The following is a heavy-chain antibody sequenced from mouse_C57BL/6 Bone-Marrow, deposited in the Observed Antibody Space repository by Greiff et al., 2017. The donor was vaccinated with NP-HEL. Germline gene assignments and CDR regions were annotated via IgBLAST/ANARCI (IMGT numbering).Heavy chain of an antibody. CDR1: GFSLTSYG. D-gene: IGHD2-3*01. CDR2: IWSGGST. V-gene: IGHV2-2*01. J-gene: IGHJ4*01. Sequence: QVQLQQSGPGLVQPSQSLSITCTVSGFSLTSYGVHWVRQSPGKGLEWLGVIWSGGSTDYNAAFISRLSISKDNSKRHVFFKMNSLQADDTAIYYCDRNYPDDGYRYYYAMDYWGQGTSVTVSS. CDR3: DRNYPDDGYRYYYAMDY.